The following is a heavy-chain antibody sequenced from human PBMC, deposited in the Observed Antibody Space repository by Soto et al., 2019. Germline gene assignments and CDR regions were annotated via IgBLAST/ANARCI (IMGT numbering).Heavy chain of an antibody. CDR1: GFSLSTRGMG. CDR3: ARDSSGYYGMDV. V-gene: IGHV2-5*02. CDR2: IYWDDDK. J-gene: IGHJ6*02. D-gene: IGHD6-6*01. Sequence: QITLKESGPTLVKPTQTLTLTCTGSGFSLSTRGMGVGWIRQPQGKALEWLALIYWDDDKRYSPSLKSRLTLTNDTSKNQVVLTMTTVDTVDTGTYYCARDSSGYYGMDVWGQATTVTVSS.